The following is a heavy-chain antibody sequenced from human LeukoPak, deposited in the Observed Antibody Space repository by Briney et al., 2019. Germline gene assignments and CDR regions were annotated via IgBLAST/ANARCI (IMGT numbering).Heavy chain of an antibody. J-gene: IGHJ5*02. CDR3: AKGDSSGWYLSWFDP. CDR1: GFTVSSNH. V-gene: IGHV3-23*01. CDR2: ISGSGGST. Sequence: GGSLRLSCAASGFTVSSNHMSWVRQAPGKGLEWVSAISGSGGSTYYADSVKGRFTISRDNSKNTLYLQMNSLRAEDTAVYYCAKGDSSGWYLSWFDPWGQGTLVTVSS. D-gene: IGHD6-19*01.